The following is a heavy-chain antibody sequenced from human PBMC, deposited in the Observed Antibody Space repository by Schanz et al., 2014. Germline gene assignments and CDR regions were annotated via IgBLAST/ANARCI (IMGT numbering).Heavy chain of an antibody. CDR1: GFTFSNWD. CDR2: IDGRGITT. CDR3: AKRFHCSGSHPFDY. D-gene: IGHD3-10*02. V-gene: IGHV3-23*04. J-gene: IGHJ4*02. Sequence: EVHLEESGGGLVQPGGSQRLSCAVSGFTFSNWDITWVRQAPGKGLEWVAIIDGRGITTFYADSVKGRFTISRDNAKNTVYLQMNSLRDDDTAVYYCAKRFHCSGSHPFDYWGQGTLVTVSS.